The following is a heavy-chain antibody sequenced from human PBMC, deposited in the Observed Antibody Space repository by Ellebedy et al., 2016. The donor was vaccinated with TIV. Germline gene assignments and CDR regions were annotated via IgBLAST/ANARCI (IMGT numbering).Heavy chain of an antibody. CDR3: ARGYCSGGTCYSHVDY. V-gene: IGHV3-23*01. J-gene: IGHJ4*02. Sequence: PGGSLRLSCAASGFTFSIYAMSWVRQAPGKGLEWVSLISGSGDTYYADSVKGRFTISRDNSKNTLNLQMNSLRAEDTAVYYCARGYCSGGTCYSHVDYWGQGTLVTVSS. CDR1: GFTFSIYA. CDR2: ISGSGDT. D-gene: IGHD2-15*01.